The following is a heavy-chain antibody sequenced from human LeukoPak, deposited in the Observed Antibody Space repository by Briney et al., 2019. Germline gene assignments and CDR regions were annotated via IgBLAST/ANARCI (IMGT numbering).Heavy chain of an antibody. CDR1: GFTFSSYW. CDR3: ARDSRLYYYDSSGYTDY. Sequence: GGSLRLSCAASGFTFSSYWMSWVRQAPGKGLEWVANIKQDGSEKYYVDSVKGRFTISRDNAKNSLYLQMNSLRAEDTAVYYCARDSRLYYYDSSGYTDYWGQGTLVTVSS. J-gene: IGHJ4*02. CDR2: IKQDGSEK. D-gene: IGHD3-22*01. V-gene: IGHV3-7*01.